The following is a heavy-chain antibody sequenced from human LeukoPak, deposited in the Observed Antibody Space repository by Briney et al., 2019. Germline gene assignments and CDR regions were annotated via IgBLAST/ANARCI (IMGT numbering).Heavy chain of an antibody. CDR3: ARDLGTTYFWFDP. J-gene: IGHJ5*02. V-gene: IGHV1-2*02. CDR1: GYTFTGYY. CDR2: INPNSGGT. Sequence: ASVKVSCKASGYTFTGYYMHWVRQAPGQGLEWMGWINPNSGGTNYAQKFQGRVTMTRDTSISTAYMELSRLRSDDTAVYYCARDLGTTYFWFDPRGQGTLVTVSS. D-gene: IGHD1-7*01.